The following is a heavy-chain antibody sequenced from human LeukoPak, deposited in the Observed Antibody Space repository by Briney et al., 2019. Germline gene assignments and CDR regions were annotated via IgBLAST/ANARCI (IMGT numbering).Heavy chain of an antibody. CDR2: IKQAGSEK. D-gene: IGHD1-20*01. CDR3: ARGSNWNDPDAFDI. Sequence: PGGSLRLSCAASGFIFSNYWMSWVRQAPGKGLEWVANIKQAGSEKFYVDSVKGRFTISRDNAKNSLYLQMNSLRAEDTAVYYCARGSNWNDPDAFDIWGQGTMVTVSS. V-gene: IGHV3-7*01. CDR1: GFIFSNYW. J-gene: IGHJ3*02.